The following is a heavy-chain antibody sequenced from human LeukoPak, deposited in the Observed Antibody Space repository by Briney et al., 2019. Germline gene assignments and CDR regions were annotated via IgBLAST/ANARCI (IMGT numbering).Heavy chain of an antibody. CDR2: ISSSGSTI. J-gene: IGHJ3*02. D-gene: IGHD3-3*01. Sequence: GGSLRLSCAASGFTFSDYYMSWIRQAPGNGLEWVSYISSSGSTIYYADSVKGRFTISRDNAKNSLYLQMNSLRAEDTAVYYCARDYDFWSGYYPPSAFDIWGQGTMVTVSS. CDR1: GFTFSDYY. V-gene: IGHV3-11*01. CDR3: ARDYDFWSGYYPPSAFDI.